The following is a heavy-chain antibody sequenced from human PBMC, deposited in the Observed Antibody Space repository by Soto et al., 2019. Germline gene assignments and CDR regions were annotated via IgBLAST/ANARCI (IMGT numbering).Heavy chain of an antibody. CDR1: GFTFSSYG. CDR3: ARGGVTTYYYYGMDV. J-gene: IGHJ6*02. CDR2: IWYDGSNK. V-gene: IGHV3-33*01. Sequence: QVQLVESGGGVVQPGRSLRRSCAASGFTFSSYGMHWVRQAPGKGLEWVAVIWYDGSNKYYADSVKGRFTISRDNSKNTLYLQMNSLRAEATAVYYCARGGVTTYYYYGMDVWGQGTTVTVSS. D-gene: IGHD4-17*01.